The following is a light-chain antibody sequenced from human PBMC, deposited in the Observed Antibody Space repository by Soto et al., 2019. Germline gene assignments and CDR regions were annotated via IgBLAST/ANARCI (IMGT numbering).Light chain of an antibody. CDR1: QSVGSN. CDR3: HQYNDWPPTWT. V-gene: IGKV3-15*01. CDR2: GAS. J-gene: IGKJ1*01. Sequence: ELAMTQSPATLSVSPGERATLSCRASQSVGSNLAWYQQKPGQAPRLLIYGASKRATGIPARFSGSRSATEFSLTISSLQSEDFVVYFCHQYNDWPPTWTFGQGTKVEIK.